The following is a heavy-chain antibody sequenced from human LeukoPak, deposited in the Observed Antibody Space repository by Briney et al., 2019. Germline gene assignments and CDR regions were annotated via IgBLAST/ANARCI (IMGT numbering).Heavy chain of an antibody. CDR3: ARGKEDIVVVPAAMSVYYYYYMDV. Sequence: SGTLSLTCAVSGGSISSSNWWSWVRQPPGKGLEWIGEIYHSGSTNYNPSLKSRVTISVDTSKNQFSLKLSSVTAADTAVYYCARGKEDIVVVPAAMSVYYYYYMDVWGKGTTVTISS. D-gene: IGHD2-2*01. CDR1: GGSISSSNW. J-gene: IGHJ6*03. CDR2: IYHSGST. V-gene: IGHV4-4*02.